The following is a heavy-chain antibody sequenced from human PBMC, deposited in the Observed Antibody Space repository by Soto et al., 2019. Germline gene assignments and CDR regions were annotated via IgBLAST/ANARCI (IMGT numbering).Heavy chain of an antibody. CDR1: GGTFSRHA. Sequence: QVQLVQSGAEVRKPGSSVKVSCKASGGTFSRHAISWVRQAPGQGLEWMGGIIPIFGTANHAQKFQGRVTIIADESTSTVYMELSSLRSEDTAMYYCARGRGDGYNQHWYFDLWGRGTLVTVSS. CDR3: ARGRGDGYNQHWYFDL. J-gene: IGHJ2*01. D-gene: IGHD3-10*01. CDR2: IIPIFGTA. V-gene: IGHV1-69*01.